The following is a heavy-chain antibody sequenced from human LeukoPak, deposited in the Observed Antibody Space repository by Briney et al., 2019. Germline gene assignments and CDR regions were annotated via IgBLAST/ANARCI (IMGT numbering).Heavy chain of an antibody. CDR1: GFTLNIYA. J-gene: IGHJ4*02. D-gene: IGHD2-15*01. V-gene: IGHV3-23*01. CDR2: TRSSDPGT. Sequence: GGSLRLFCAASGFTLNIYAMSRLRQAPGKAGEWGSATRSSDPGTYHADSVRGRFTSSRDNSKESLYLQMNSLRAEDAAVYYCAKAPVTSCSGVLCYLFYYWGQGTLVTVSS. CDR3: AKAPVTSCSGVLCYLFYY.